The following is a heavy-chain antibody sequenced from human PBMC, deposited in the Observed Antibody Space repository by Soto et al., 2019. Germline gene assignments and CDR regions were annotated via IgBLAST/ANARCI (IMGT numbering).Heavy chain of an antibody. J-gene: IGHJ5*02. CDR1: GFTFSSFS. Sequence: GGSLRLSCAASGFTFSSFSMNWVRQAPGKGLEWVSSISSSSSYIYYADSVKGRFTISRDNAKNSLYLQMNSLRAEDTAVYYCARDPTAVTSRFDPWGQGTLVTVSS. CDR2: ISSSSSYI. D-gene: IGHD4-4*01. CDR3: ARDPTAVTSRFDP. V-gene: IGHV3-21*01.